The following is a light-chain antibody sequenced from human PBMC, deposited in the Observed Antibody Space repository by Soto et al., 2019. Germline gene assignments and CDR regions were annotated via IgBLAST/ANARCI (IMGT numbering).Light chain of an antibody. CDR3: QQYGRSPGRFT. V-gene: IGKV3-20*01. Sequence: EIVLTQSPGTLSLSPGERATLSCRASQSVSNPYLAWYQQKPGQAPRLLIYDASRRATGTPDRFSGSGSGTDFTMNFSRREPEGFAVFHCQQYGRSPGRFTFGPATKVDIK. J-gene: IGKJ3*01. CDR2: DAS. CDR1: QSVSNPY.